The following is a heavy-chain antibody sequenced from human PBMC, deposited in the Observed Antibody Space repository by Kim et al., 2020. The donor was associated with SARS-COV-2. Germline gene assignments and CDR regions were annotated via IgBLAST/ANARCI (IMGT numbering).Heavy chain of an antibody. CDR1: GGSISSYY. J-gene: IGHJ4*02. V-gene: IGHV4-59*01. Sequence: SETLSLTCTVSGGSISSYYWSWIRQPPGKGLEWIGYIYYSGSTNYNPYLKSRVTISVDTSKNQFSLKLSSVTAADTAVYYCARGRLAAAGMWVWDYWGKGTLVTVSS. CDR3: ARGRLAAAGMWVWDY. D-gene: IGHD6-13*01. CDR2: IYYSGST.